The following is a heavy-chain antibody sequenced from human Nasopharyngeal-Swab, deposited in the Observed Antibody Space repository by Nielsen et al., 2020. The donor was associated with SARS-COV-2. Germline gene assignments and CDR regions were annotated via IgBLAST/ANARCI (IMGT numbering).Heavy chain of an antibody. D-gene: IGHD6-19*01. CDR1: GFTFGYYG. Sequence: GGSLRLSCAASGFTFGYYGTHWVRQAPGKGLEWVAVISYDGSKKYYVDSVKGRLTISRDNSKNTLYLQMNSLRAEDTAVYYCAGDIGHSSGWYSYYSYGMDVWGQGTTVTVSS. CDR3: AGDIGHSSGWYSYYSYGMDV. J-gene: IGHJ6*02. V-gene: IGHV3-30*03. CDR2: ISYDGSKK.